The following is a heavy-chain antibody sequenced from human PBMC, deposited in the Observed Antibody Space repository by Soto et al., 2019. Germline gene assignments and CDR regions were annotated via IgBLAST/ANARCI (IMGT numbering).Heavy chain of an antibody. J-gene: IGHJ4*02. CDR2: IYHSGST. CDR3: ARAPIEEGVDY. V-gene: IGHV4-30-2*01. D-gene: IGHD3-16*01. Sequence: TLSLTCAVSGGSISSGGYSWSWIRQPPGKGLEWIGYIYHSGSTYYNPSLKSRVTISVDRSKNQFSLKLSSVTAADTAVYYCARAPIEEGVDYWGQGTLVTVSS. CDR1: GGSISSGGYS.